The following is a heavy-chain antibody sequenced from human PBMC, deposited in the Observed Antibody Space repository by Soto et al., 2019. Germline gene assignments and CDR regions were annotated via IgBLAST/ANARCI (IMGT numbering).Heavy chain of an antibody. CDR1: GGSVSSGNYF. CDR3: ARDVPSYYGSGSIDY. CDR2: IYYSGRT. D-gene: IGHD3-10*01. V-gene: IGHV4-61*01. J-gene: IGHJ4*02. Sequence: QVQLQESGPGLVKPSETLSLTCTVSGGSVSSGNYFWSWIRQPPGKGLEWTGYIYYSGRTNYNPSLKSRVTILGDTSKNQFSLKLTSVTAADTAVYYCARDVPSYYGSGSIDYWGQGTLVTVSS.